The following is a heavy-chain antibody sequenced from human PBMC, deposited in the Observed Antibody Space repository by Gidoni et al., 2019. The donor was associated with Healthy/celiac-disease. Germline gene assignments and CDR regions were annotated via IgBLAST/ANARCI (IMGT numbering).Heavy chain of an antibody. Sequence: EVQLVESGGGLVQHGGSLRLSCAATGFTFSSYDMHWVRQATGKGLELVSAIGTAGDTYYPGSVKGRFTISRENAKNSLYLQMNSLGAGDTAVYYCARSAGGAFDIWGQGTMVTVSS. CDR3: ARSAGGAFDI. D-gene: IGHD1-26*01. J-gene: IGHJ3*02. CDR2: IGTAGDT. CDR1: GFTFSSYD. V-gene: IGHV3-13*01.